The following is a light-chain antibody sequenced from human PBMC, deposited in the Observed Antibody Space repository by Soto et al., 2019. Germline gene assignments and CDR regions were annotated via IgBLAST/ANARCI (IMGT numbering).Light chain of an antibody. Sequence: QSVLTQPPSVSGSPGQWVTISCTGSSSNIGAGYDVHWYQQLPGTAPKLLIYGNSNRPSGVPDRFSGSKSGTSASLAITGLQAEDEADYYCQSYDSSLSGSEVFGTGTKVTVL. J-gene: IGLJ1*01. V-gene: IGLV1-40*01. CDR1: SSNIGAGYD. CDR2: GNS. CDR3: QSYDSSLSGSEV.